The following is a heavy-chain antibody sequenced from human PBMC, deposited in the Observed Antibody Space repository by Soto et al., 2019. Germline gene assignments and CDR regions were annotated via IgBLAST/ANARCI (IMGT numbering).Heavy chain of an antibody. CDR2: ISGSGGST. CDR1: GFTFSSYA. V-gene: IGHV3-23*01. D-gene: IGHD2-2*01. CDR3: AKRGRRCSSTSCYLRGFEYYYYGMDV. Sequence: EVQLLESGGGLVQPGGSLRLSCAASGFTFSSYAMSWVRQAPGKGLEWVSAISGSGGSTYYADSVKGRFTISRDNSKNTLYLQMNSLRAEDTAVYYCAKRGRRCSSTSCYLRGFEYYYYGMDVWGQGTTVTVSS. J-gene: IGHJ6*02.